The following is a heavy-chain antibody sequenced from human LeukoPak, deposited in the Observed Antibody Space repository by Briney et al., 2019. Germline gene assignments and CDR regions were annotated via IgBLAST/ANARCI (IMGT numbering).Heavy chain of an antibody. D-gene: IGHD6-19*01. J-gene: IGHJ6*03. CDR1: GGSFSGYY. Sequence: PSETLSLTCAVYGGSFSGYYWSWIRQPPGKGLEWIGEINHSGSTNYNPSLKSRVTISVDTSKNQFSLKLSSVTAADTAVYYCALAVAGLRYYYYYMDVWGKGTTVTVSS. CDR2: INHSGST. CDR3: ALAVAGLRYYYYYMDV. V-gene: IGHV4-34*01.